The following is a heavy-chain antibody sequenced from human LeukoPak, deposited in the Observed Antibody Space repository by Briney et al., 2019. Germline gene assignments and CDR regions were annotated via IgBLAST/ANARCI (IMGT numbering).Heavy chain of an antibody. CDR2: IYSGGST. CDR3: ARGGGYYDSSGYFDY. V-gene: IGHV3-66*01. Sequence: GGSLRLSCAASGFTFSSYAMSWVRQAPGKGLEWVSVIYSGGSTYYADSVKGRFTISRDNSKNTLYLQMNSLRAEDTAVYYCARGGGYYDSSGYFDYWGQGTLVTVSS. CDR1: GFTFSSYA. J-gene: IGHJ4*02. D-gene: IGHD3-22*01.